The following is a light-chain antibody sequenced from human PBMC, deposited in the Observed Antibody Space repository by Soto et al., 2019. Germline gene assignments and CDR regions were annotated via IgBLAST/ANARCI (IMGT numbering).Light chain of an antibody. CDR1: SSDVGGYNS. V-gene: IGLV2-14*03. CDR3: SSYTSSMTNV. J-gene: IGLJ1*01. Sequence: QSALTRPASVSGSPGQSITISCTGTSSDVGGYNSVSWYQHHPGKAPKLILYDVVDRPSGVSYRFSGSKAGNTASLTISGLQAADDADYFCSSYTSSMTNVFGSGTKLTVL. CDR2: DVV.